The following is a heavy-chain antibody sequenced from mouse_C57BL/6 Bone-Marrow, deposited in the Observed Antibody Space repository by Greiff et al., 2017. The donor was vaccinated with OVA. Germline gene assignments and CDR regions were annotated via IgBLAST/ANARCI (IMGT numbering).Heavy chain of an antibody. CDR1: GYTFTDYY. J-gene: IGHJ3*01. CDR3: ARVGAYYSNYGFAY. Sequence: VQLQQSGPELVKPGASVKISCKASGYTFTDYYMNWVKQSHGKSLEWIGDINPNNGGTSYNQKFKGKATLTVDTSSSTAYMELRSLTSEDSAVYYCARVGAYYSNYGFAYWGQGTLVTVSA. V-gene: IGHV1-26*01. D-gene: IGHD2-5*01. CDR2: INPNNGGT.